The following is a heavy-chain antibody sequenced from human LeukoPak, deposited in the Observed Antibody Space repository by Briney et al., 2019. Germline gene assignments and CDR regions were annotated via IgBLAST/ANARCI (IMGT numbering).Heavy chain of an antibody. Sequence: PGGSLRLSCAASGFTFSSYSMNWIRQAPGKGPEWVYFIRYGGITKYYADCVKGRFTISRDNSNNTLYLHMNRLPAAASAIYYCAKLYLNTGADYWGQGPQVTVSS. CDR1: GFTFSSYS. CDR3: AKLYLNTGADY. CDR2: IRYGGITK. J-gene: IGHJ4*02. D-gene: IGHD1-26*01. V-gene: IGHV3-30*02.